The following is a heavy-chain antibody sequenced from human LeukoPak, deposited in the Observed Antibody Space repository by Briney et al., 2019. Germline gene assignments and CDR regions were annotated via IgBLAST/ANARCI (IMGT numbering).Heavy chain of an antibody. V-gene: IGHV1-2*02. Sequence: ASVKVSCKASGYTFTGYYMHWVRQAPGQGLEWMGWINPNSGGTNYAQKFQGRVTMTRDTSISTAYMELSRLRSDDTAVFYCARDRGWSATTCYPGGDWLDPWGQGTLVTVSS. CDR3: ARDRGWSATTCYPGGDWLDP. D-gene: IGHD3-3*01. J-gene: IGHJ5*02. CDR1: GYTFTGYY. CDR2: INPNSGGT.